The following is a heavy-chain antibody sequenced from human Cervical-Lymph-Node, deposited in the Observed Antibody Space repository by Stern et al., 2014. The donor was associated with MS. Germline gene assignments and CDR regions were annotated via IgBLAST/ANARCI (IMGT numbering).Heavy chain of an antibody. CDR1: GGTISNYI. CDR3: ARATSDYIWGTYRFLDS. J-gene: IGHJ4*02. V-gene: IGHV1-69*01. CDR2: IIPMFGNA. D-gene: IGHD3-16*02. Sequence: VQLVESGAEVKKPGSSVKVSCKASGGTISNYIIGWVRQAPGQGLEWMGGIIPMFGNANYAEKFQDRVTITADESTSTAYMDLSSLRSEDTAVYYCARATSDYIWGTYRFLDSWGQGTLVIVSS.